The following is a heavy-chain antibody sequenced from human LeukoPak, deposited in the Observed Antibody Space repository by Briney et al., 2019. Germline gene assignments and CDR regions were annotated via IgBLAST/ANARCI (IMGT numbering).Heavy chain of an antibody. CDR2: IYPGNSDT. Sequence: GESLQISCKGSGYSFTSYWIGWVRQMPGKGLEWMGIIYPGNSDTRYSPSFQGQVTISADKSISTAYLQWSSLKASDTAMYYCASSGYSGYDSFDYWGQGTLVTVSS. J-gene: IGHJ4*02. CDR3: ASSGYSGYDSFDY. CDR1: GYSFTSYW. D-gene: IGHD5-12*01. V-gene: IGHV5-51*01.